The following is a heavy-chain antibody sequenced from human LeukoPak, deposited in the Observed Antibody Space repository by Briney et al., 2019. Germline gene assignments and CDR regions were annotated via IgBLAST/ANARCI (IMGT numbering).Heavy chain of an antibody. CDR1: GGSISSYY. J-gene: IGHJ5*02. CDR2: IYYSGST. CDR3: ARGGYSYGYFWFDP. Sequence: SETLFLTCTVSGGSISSYYWSWIRQPPGKGLEWIGYIYYSGSTNYNPSLKSRVTISVDTSKNQFSLKLSSVTAADTAVYYCARGGYSYGYFWFDPWGQGTLVTVSS. D-gene: IGHD5-18*01. V-gene: IGHV4-59*01.